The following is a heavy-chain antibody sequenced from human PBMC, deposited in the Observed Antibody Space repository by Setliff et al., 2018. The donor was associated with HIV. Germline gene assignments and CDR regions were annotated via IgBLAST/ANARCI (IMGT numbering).Heavy chain of an antibody. V-gene: IGHV4-4*07. Sequence: KASETLSLTCTVSGGSVNDFYCNWIRQPAGKGLEWIGRIYTSGSTDYNPSLKSRLTISVDTPKNQFSLKLSSVTAADTAVYYCASHQHNFTGYYYYYYYMAVWGRGTMVTVSS. CDR2: IYTSGST. CDR1: GGSVNDFY. CDR3: ASHQHNFTGYYYYYYYMAV. D-gene: IGHD3-9*01. J-gene: IGHJ6*03.